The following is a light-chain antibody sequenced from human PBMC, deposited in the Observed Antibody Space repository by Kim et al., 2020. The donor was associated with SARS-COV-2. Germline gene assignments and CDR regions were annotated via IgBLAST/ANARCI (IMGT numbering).Light chain of an antibody. J-gene: IGKJ4*01. V-gene: IGKV1-39*01. Sequence: IQMTQSPSSLAASVGDRITIACRASQSIATRLNWYQQRPGKAPKLLIYAASSLQSGVPSRFSGDGSGTDFTLTISSLQPEDFTSYYCQQNFSTPWLSFDGGTKVDVK. CDR2: AAS. CDR1: QSIATR. CDR3: QQNFSTPWLS.